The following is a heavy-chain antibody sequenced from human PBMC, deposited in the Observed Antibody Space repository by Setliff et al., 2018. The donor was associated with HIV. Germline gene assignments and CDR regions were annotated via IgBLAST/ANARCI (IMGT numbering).Heavy chain of an antibody. CDR1: GYSISSGYY. CDR2: IYHSGST. J-gene: IGHJ4*02. V-gene: IGHV4-38-2*01. CDR3: ARGKGGLVGPAEFDY. Sequence: SETLSLTCAVSGYSISSGYYWGWIRQPPGKGLEWIGSIYHSGSTYYNPSLKSRVTISVDTSKNQFSLKLKSVTAADTAIYFCARGKGGLVGPAEFDYWGPGTLVTVSS. D-gene: IGHD1-26*01.